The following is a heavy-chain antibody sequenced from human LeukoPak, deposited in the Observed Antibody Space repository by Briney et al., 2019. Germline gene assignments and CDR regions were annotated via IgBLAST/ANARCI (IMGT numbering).Heavy chain of an antibody. V-gene: IGHV3-21*01. J-gene: IGHJ4*02. CDR1: GFTFSSYS. CDR2: ISSSGSYI. CDR3: ARDEYASSPGYFDY. Sequence: GGSLRLSCAASGFTFSSYSMNWVRQAPGKGLEWVSCISSSGSYIYYADSVKGRFTISRDNAKNSLYLQMDSLRAEDTAVYYCARDEYASSPGYFDYWGQGTLVTVFS. D-gene: IGHD6-6*01.